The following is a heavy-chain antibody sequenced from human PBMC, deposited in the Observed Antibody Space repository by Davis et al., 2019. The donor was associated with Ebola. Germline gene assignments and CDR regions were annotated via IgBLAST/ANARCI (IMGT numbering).Heavy chain of an antibody. Sequence: ASVKVSCKASGGTFSSYAISWVRQAPGQGLEWMGIINPSGGSTSYAQKFQGRVTMTRDTSTSTVYMELSSLRSEDTAVYYCARDRSYYGSATWQYNFDYWGQGTLVTVSS. J-gene: IGHJ4*02. V-gene: IGHV1-46*01. CDR3: ARDRSYYGSATWQYNFDY. CDR2: INPSGGST. CDR1: GGTFSSYA. D-gene: IGHD3-10*01.